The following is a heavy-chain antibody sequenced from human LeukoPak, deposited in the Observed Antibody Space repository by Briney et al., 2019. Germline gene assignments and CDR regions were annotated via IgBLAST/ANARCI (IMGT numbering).Heavy chain of an antibody. D-gene: IGHD3-22*01. J-gene: IGHJ4*02. CDR2: IIESGGSK. CDR3: AKSASDTRYSDRPGFDY. CDR1: VFTFSSYT. Sequence: GGSLRLSCASSVFTFSSYTMSGVGQAPGRGREGVSAIIESGGSKYFEDYVTGRFTISRDNYKNTLHLQMNSLRAADAAVYYCAKSASDTRYSDRPGFDYWGQGTLVTVSS. V-gene: IGHV3-23*01.